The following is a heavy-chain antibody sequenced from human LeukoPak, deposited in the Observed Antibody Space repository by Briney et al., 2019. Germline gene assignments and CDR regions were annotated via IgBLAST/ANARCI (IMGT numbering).Heavy chain of an antibody. CDR2: ISSNGGST. CDR3: ARDRIAARPGFLDYYYYYMDV. J-gene: IGHJ6*03. CDR1: GFTFSSYA. Sequence: GGSLRLSCAASGFTFSSYAMHWVRQAPGKGLEYVSAISSNGGSTYYANSVKGRFTISRDNSKNTLYLQMGSLRAEDMAVYYCARDRIAARPGFLDYYYYYMDVWGKGTTVTVSS. V-gene: IGHV3-64*01. D-gene: IGHD6-6*01.